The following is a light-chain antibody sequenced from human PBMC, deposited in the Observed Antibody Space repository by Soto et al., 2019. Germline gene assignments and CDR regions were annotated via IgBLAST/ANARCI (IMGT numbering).Light chain of an antibody. CDR3: QQYGSSIT. Sequence: EIVLTQSPGTLSLSPGEGAILSCRASHIINNNYLAWYQQKPGQAPRLLTYGASSTATGIPDRFSGGGSGTDFTLTVTRLEHEDFAVYYCQQYGSSITFGQGTRLEIK. J-gene: IGKJ5*01. CDR1: HIINNNY. CDR2: GAS. V-gene: IGKV3-20*01.